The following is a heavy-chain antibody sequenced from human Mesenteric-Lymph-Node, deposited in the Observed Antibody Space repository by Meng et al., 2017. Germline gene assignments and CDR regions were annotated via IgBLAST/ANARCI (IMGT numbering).Heavy chain of an antibody. V-gene: IGHV1-2*06. CDR3: AANNVGIYTGFGY. Sequence: ASVKDSCKASGYTFTGYFVHWVRQAPGQGLEWLGRIDPNSGGRRSAENIEYRVTMTRDTSINTAYMELTRLTSDDTAVYYCAANNVGIYTGFGYWGQGTLVTVSS. J-gene: IGHJ4*02. D-gene: IGHD2/OR15-2a*01. CDR2: IDPNSGGR. CDR1: GYTFTGYF.